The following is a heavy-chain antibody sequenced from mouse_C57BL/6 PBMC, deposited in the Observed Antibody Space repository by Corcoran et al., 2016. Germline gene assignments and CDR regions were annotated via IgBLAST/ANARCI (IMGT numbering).Heavy chain of an antibody. Sequence: QIQLVQSGPELKKPGETVKISCKASGYTFTTYGMSWVKQAPGKGLKWMGWINTYSGVPTYADDFKGRFAFSLETSASTAYLQINNLKNEDTATYFCARRGYDYDDAMDYWCQGTSVTVSS. V-gene: IGHV9-3*01. CDR2: INTYSGVP. D-gene: IGHD2-4*01. CDR3: ARRGYDYDDAMDY. J-gene: IGHJ4*01. CDR1: GYTFTTYG.